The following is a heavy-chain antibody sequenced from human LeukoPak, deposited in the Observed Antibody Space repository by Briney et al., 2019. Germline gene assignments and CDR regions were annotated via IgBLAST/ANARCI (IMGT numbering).Heavy chain of an antibody. CDR2: ISAYNGNT. V-gene: IGHV1-18*01. D-gene: IGHD6-13*01. CDR3: ARDRAGRAGVLRHFDH. J-gene: IGHJ4*02. CDR1: GYNFFDSG. Sequence: ASLKVSCKTSGYNFFDSGVCWVRQAPGQGPEWMGCISAYNGNTHSPQRFQGRITMTTDTSTNTAYLVVGGLRYDNTAVYYCARDRAGRAGVLRHFDHWGQGTLVTVSS.